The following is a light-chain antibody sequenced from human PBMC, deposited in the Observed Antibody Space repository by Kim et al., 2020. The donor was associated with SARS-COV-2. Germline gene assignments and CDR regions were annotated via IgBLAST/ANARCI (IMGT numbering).Light chain of an antibody. J-gene: IGKJ4*01. Sequence: SASVGDRVTITCQASQDISNYLNWYQQKPGKAPKLLIYDASNLETGVPSRFSGSGSGTDFTFTISSLQPEDIATYYCQQYDNSFTFGGGTKVDIK. CDR2: DAS. CDR1: QDISNY. V-gene: IGKV1-33*01. CDR3: QQYDNSFT.